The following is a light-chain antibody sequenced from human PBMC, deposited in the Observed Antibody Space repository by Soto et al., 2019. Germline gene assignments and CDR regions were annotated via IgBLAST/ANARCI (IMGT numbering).Light chain of an antibody. CDR3: SSYTSSSTLDV. CDR1: TSDVGDYNL. CDR2: DVN. J-gene: IGLJ1*01. V-gene: IGLV2-14*01. Sequence: QSVLTQPASVSGSPGQSIAISCTGTTSDVGDYNLVSWYQQHPGKAPKLMIYDVNSRPSGISNRFSGSKSGNTASLTISGLQAEDEADYYCSSYTSSSTLDVFGTGTKVTVL.